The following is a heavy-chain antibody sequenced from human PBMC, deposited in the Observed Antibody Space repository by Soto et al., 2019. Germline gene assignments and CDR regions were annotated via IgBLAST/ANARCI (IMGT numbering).Heavy chain of an antibody. J-gene: IGHJ4*02. CDR3: ARGLPDYYDSSGYRLRRPVDLDY. CDR1: GGSFSGYY. V-gene: IGHV4-34*01. Sequence: QVQLQQWGAGLLKPSETLSLTCAVYGGSFSGYYWSWIRQPPGKGLEWIGEINHSGSTNYNPSLKSRVTISVDTSKNQFSLKLSSVTAADTAVYYCARGLPDYYDSSGYRLRRPVDLDYWGQGTLVTVSS. CDR2: INHSGST. D-gene: IGHD3-22*01.